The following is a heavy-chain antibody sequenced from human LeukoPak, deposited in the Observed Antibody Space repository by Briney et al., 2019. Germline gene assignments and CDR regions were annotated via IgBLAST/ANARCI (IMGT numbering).Heavy chain of an antibody. CDR2: INSDGSTT. Sequence: GGSLRLSCAASGFTLSRNYMSWVRQAPGKGLEWVSRINSDGSTTTYADSVKGRFTISRDNAKNTLYLQMNSLRVEDTAVYYCTRDRITAAGNWFDPWGQGTLVTVSS. V-gene: IGHV3-74*01. D-gene: IGHD6-13*01. J-gene: IGHJ5*02. CDR3: TRDRITAAGNWFDP. CDR1: GFTLSRNY.